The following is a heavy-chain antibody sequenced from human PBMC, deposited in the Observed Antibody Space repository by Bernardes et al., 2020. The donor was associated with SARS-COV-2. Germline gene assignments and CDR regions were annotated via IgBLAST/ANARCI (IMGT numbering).Heavy chain of an antibody. CDR3: AKVGGGSSGLIADRYYYGMAV. Sequence: GGSLRLSCAASGFTSLSNAMNWVRQAPGKGLEWVSSISASGGNTNYADSVKGRFTMSRDNSKNTLYLQMNSLRADDTAMYYCAKVGGGSSGLIADRYYYGMAVWGQGTTVTVSS. D-gene: IGHD6-19*01. CDR2: ISASGGNT. V-gene: IGHV3-23*01. CDR1: GFTSLSNA. J-gene: IGHJ6*02.